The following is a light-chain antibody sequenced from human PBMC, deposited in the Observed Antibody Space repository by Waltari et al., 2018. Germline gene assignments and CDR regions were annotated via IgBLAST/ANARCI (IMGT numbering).Light chain of an antibody. J-gene: IGKJ1*01. Sequence: DIQMTQSPSSLSASVGDRVTITCRASQGISNSLAWYQQKPGKAPKLLLYAASRLESGVPSRFSGSGSGTDYTLIISSLQPEDFATYYCQQYYSTLWTFGQGTKVEIK. CDR2: AAS. CDR1: QGISNS. V-gene: IGKV1-NL1*01. CDR3: QQYYSTLWT.